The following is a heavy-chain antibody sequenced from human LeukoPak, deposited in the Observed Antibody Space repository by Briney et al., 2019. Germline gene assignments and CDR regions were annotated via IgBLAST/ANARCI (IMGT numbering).Heavy chain of an antibody. Sequence: SETLSLTCTVSGDSISSFYRSWIRQPPGKGLEWIGYIYHNGITNYNPFLKSRVTISIDTSKTQFSLNVSSVTAADTAVYYCARMSRFSWTPYYFDYWSQGTLVIVSS. D-gene: IGHD3/OR15-3a*01. CDR1: GDSISSFY. CDR3: ARMSRFSWTPYYFDY. J-gene: IGHJ4*02. V-gene: IGHV4-59*01. CDR2: IYHNGIT.